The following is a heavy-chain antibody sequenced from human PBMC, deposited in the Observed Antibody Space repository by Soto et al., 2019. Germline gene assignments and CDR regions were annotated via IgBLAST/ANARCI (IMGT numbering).Heavy chain of an antibody. J-gene: IGHJ6*02. Sequence: QVQLVQSGAEVKKPGSSVKVSCKASGGTFSSYAISWVRQAPGQGLEWMGGIIPIFGRANYAQKFQGRVTITADESTRTAYMELSSLRAEDTAVYYCARDWGLGGATNYYYGMDVWGQGTTVTVSS. CDR1: GGTFSSYA. V-gene: IGHV1-69*01. CDR3: ARDWGLGGATNYYYGMDV. D-gene: IGHD7-27*01. CDR2: IIPIFGRA.